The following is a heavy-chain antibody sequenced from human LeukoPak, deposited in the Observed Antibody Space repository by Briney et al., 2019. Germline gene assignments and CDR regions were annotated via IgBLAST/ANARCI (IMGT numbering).Heavy chain of an antibody. CDR2: ISGSGGMT. D-gene: IGHD2-15*01. J-gene: IGHJ4*02. CDR3: AKVATDMDY. Sequence: GGSLRLACAVSGFTFSTYAMTWVRQAPGKGLEWVSGISGSGGMTYYADSVKGRFTISRDNSKNTLYLQMNSLRAEDTAVYYCAKVATDMDYWGQGTLVTVSS. V-gene: IGHV3-23*01. CDR1: GFTFSTYA.